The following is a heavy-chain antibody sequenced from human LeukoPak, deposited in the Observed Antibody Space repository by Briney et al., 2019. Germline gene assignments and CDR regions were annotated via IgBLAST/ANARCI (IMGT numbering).Heavy chain of an antibody. CDR1: GPTFSHYG. CDR3: AILKYGGHCDY. D-gene: IGHD2-8*01. V-gene: IGHV3-7*01. Sequence: GGSLRLSCAPSGPTFSHYGMNWVRHAPGMWREWLASIKEGGLKTHYADSVRGRFTISRDNAKSSVYLQMNSLGDEDTAVYYCAILKYGGHCDYWGQGTLVTVSS. J-gene: IGHJ4*02. CDR2: IKEGGLKT.